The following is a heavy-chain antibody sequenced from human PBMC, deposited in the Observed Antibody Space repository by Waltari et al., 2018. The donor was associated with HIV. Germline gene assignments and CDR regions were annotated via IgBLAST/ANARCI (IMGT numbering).Heavy chain of an antibody. CDR3: ASAPSSYDSSGYYSYNYGMDV. J-gene: IGHJ6*02. CDR2: INHSGST. CDR1: GVSFTGDY. V-gene: IGHV4-34*01. D-gene: IGHD3-22*01. Sequence: QVHLQQWGAGLLTHSETLSLTCAVYGVSFTGDYCRWIHQRPGRRLVWIGEINHSGSTNYNPSLKSRVTISVDTSKNQFSLKLSSVTAADTAVYFCASAPSSYDSSGYYSYNYGMDVWGPGTTVTVSS.